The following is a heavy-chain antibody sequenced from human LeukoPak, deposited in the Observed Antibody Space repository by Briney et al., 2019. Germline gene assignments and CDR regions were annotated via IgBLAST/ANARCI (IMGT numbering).Heavy chain of an antibody. CDR2: ISGNGAKS. J-gene: IGHJ4*02. V-gene: IGHV3-23*01. Sequence: GGSLRLSCAASGFTFNTYAMSWVRQAPGKGLEWVSTISGNGAKSYSAGSVKGRFTISRDNSKNTLYLQMNSLRAEDTAVYYCAKDSGSYSYYFDYWGQGTLVTVSS. D-gene: IGHD1-26*01. CDR3: AKDSGSYSYYFDY. CDR1: GFTFNTYA.